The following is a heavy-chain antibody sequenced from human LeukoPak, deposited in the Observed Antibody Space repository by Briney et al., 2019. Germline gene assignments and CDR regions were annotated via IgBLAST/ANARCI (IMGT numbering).Heavy chain of an antibody. V-gene: IGHV1-8*01. J-gene: IGHJ6*03. CDR2: MNPNSGNT. CDR1: GYTFTSYD. Sequence: EASVKVSCKASGYTFTSYDINWLRQATGQGLEWMGWMNPNSGNTGYAQKFQGRVTMTRNTSISTAYMELSSLRSEDTAVYYCARGPLPRLGYYYMDVWGKGTTVTVSS. CDR3: ARGPLPRLGYYYMDV.